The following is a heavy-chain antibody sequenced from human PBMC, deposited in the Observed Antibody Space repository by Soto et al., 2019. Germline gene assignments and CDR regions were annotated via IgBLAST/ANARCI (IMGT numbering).Heavy chain of an antibody. CDR3: ARDWSGQDVVFDH. D-gene: IGHD2-15*01. J-gene: IGHJ4*02. Sequence: GGSLRLSCSASGFTFRSFWMSWVRQAPGKGLEWVANINLEGSDKYYVDSVKGRFTISRDNAKNSLYLQMNSLKAEDMVVYYCARDWSGQDVVFDHWGQGNMVTVSS. CDR2: INLEGSDK. V-gene: IGHV3-7*01. CDR1: GFTFRSFW.